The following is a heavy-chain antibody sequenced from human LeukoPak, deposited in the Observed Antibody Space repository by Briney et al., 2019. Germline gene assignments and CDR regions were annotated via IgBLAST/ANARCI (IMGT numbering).Heavy chain of an antibody. CDR2: ISSSSSYI. Sequence: PGGSLRLSCAASGFTFSSYSMNWVRQAPGKGLEWVSSISSSSSYIYYADSVKGRFTTSRDNAKNSLYLQMNSLRAEDTAVYYCASLLWFGDDAFDIWGQGTMVTVSS. V-gene: IGHV3-21*01. J-gene: IGHJ3*02. CDR3: ASLLWFGDDAFDI. CDR1: GFTFSSYS. D-gene: IGHD3-10*01.